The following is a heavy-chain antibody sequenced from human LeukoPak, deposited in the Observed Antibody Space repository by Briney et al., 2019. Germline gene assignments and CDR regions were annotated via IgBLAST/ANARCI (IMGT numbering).Heavy chain of an antibody. J-gene: IGHJ4*02. D-gene: IGHD1-1*01. V-gene: IGHV1-46*01. Sequence: ASVKVSCKASGYTFTSYYMHWVRQAPGQGLEWMAIINPNGGSTTYAQKFQGRVTTTRDTSTSTVYMELSSLRSEDTAIYYCARDISTGRDFNFDYWGQGTLVTVSS. CDR2: INPNGGST. CDR3: ARDISTGRDFNFDY. CDR1: GYTFTSYY.